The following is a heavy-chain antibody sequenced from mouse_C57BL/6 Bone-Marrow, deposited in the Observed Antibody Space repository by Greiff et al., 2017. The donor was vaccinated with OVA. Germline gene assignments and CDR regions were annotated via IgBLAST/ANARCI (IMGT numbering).Heavy chain of an antibody. Sequence: VQLQQSGPELVKPGDSVKISCKASGYSFTGYFMNWVMQSHGKSLEWIGRINPYNGDTFYNQKFKGNATLTVDKSSSTAHMELRSLTSEDSAVYYCARRGMGYSYYFDYWGQGTTLTVSS. V-gene: IGHV1-20*01. J-gene: IGHJ2*01. CDR2: INPYNGDT. CDR1: GYSFTGYF. CDR3: ARRGMGYSYYFDY. D-gene: IGHD2-3*01.